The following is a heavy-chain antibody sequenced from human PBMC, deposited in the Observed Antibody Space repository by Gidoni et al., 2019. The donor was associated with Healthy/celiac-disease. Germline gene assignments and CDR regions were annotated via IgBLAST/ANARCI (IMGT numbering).Heavy chain of an antibody. V-gene: IGHV1-18*01. CDR2: ISAYNGNT. J-gene: IGHJ4*02. D-gene: IGHD3-3*01. CDR1: AYTFTSYG. Sequence: QVQLLQSGAEVKKPGASVKVSCKASAYTFTSYGISWVRQASGQGLEWMGWISAYNGNTNYAQKLQGRVTMTTDTSTSTAYKELRSLRSDDTAVYYCARGGYDFWSGYDAYDYWGQGTLVTVSS. CDR3: ARGGYDFWSGYDAYDY.